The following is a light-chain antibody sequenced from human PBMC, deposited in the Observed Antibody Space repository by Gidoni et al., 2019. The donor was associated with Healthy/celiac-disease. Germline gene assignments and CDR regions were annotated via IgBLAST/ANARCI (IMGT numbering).Light chain of an antibody. V-gene: IGKV3-20*01. CDR1: QSVSSSY. Sequence: EIVLTQSPGTLSLSPGERATLSCRANQSVSSSYLAWYQQKPGQAPRLLIYGASSRAPGIPDRFSGSGSGTDFTLTISRLEPEDFAVYYCQQYGSSPRLTFGGGTKVEIK. J-gene: IGKJ4*01. CDR3: QQYGSSPRLT. CDR2: GAS.